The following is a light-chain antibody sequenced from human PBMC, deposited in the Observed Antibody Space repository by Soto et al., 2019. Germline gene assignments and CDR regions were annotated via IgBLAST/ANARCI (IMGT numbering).Light chain of an antibody. CDR3: QQRSNSRT. CDR1: QSVSSY. V-gene: IGKV3-11*01. Sequence: EIVLTQSPVTLSLSPGERATLSCRASQSVSSYLAWYQQKPGQAPRLLIYDASTRATGIPARFSGSGSGTDFTLTISSLEPEDFAVYYCQQRSNSRTFGQGTKVEIK. CDR2: DAS. J-gene: IGKJ1*01.